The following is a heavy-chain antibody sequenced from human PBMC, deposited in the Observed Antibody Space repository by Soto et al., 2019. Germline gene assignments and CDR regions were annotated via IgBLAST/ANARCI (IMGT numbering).Heavy chain of an antibody. V-gene: IGHV4-30-2*01. D-gene: IGHD3-22*01. CDR1: GGSISRGGYS. CDR3: ARNKYYYDSSGHPDY. CDR2: IYHSGST. Sequence: SETLSLTCAVSGGSISRGGYSWSWIRQPPGKGLEWIGYIYHSGSTYYNPSLKSRVTISEGRSKNQFSLKLSSVTAADTAVYYCARNKYYYDSSGHPDYWGQGTLVTVSS. J-gene: IGHJ4*02.